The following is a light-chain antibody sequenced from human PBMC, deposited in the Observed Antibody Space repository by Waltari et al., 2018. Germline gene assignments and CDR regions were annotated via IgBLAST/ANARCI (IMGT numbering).Light chain of an antibody. V-gene: IGLV1-47*01. J-gene: IGLJ2*01. CDR3: ASWDGALTGVV. CDR1: TSNIGNNY. Sequence: QSVLTQPPSASGAPGQWVTISCSGSTSNIGNNYAYWYQKLPGTAPKLLVSINDRRPSGVPDRYSGSKSGNSASLAISGLRSEDEADYYCASWDGALTGVVFGGGTRLTVL. CDR2: IND.